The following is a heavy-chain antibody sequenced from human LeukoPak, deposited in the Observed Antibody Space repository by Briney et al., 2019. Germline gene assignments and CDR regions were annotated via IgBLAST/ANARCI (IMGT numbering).Heavy chain of an antibody. CDR1: GFIFSDYY. V-gene: IGHV3-11*01. CDR3: ATVPLGPRPVTWFDP. J-gene: IGHJ5*02. CDR2: ISSSGNTI. D-gene: IGHD2-21*02. Sequence: GGSLRLSCAASGFIFSDYYMSWIRQAPGKGLEWVSYISSSGNTIYYADSVKGRFTISRDNAKKSLYLQMNSLRSEDTAVYYCATVPLGPRPVTWFDPWGQGTLVTVSS.